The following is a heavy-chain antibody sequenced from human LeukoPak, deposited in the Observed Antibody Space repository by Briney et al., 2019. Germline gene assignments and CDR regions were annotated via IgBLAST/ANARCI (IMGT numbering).Heavy chain of an antibody. CDR1: GYTFTAYY. D-gene: IGHD5-24*01. CDR2: INPNSGDT. J-gene: IGHJ4*02. CDR3: ARDRSAGVGYNHFDY. Sequence: GASVKVSCKASGYTFTAYYMHRVRQAPGQGLEWMGWINPNSGDTNYPQRFQGRVTMTRDTSISTAYMELSSLRSDDTAVYYCARDRSAGVGYNHFDYWGQGTLVTVSS. V-gene: IGHV1-2*02.